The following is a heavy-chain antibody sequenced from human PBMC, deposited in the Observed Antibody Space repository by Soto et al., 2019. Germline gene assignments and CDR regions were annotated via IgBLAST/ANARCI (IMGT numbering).Heavy chain of an antibody. D-gene: IGHD2-15*01. J-gene: IGHJ6*03. Sequence: PSETLSLTCTVSGGSISSSSYYWGWIRQPPGKGLEWIGSIYYSGSTYYNPSLKSRVTMSVDTSKNQFSLKLSSVTAADTAVYYCASRLGYCSGGSCYPYYYYYYMDVWGKGTTVTVSS. CDR3: ASRLGYCSGGSCYPYYYYYYMDV. CDR1: GGSISSSSYY. V-gene: IGHV4-39*01. CDR2: IYYSGST.